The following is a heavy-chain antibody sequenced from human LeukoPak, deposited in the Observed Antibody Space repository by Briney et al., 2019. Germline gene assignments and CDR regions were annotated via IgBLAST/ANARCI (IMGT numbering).Heavy chain of an antibody. CDR3: AKRLARGGVYYFDS. CDR2: IYPDGSDT. V-gene: IGHV5-51*01. J-gene: IGHJ4*02. CDR1: GYSFTSYW. Sequence: GESLKISFKGSGYSFTSYWIGWVRQMPGKGLEWMGIIYPDGSDTRYSPSFEGQVTISADKSISTAYLHWSSLRASDTAMYYCAKRLARGGVYYFDSWGQGTLVTVSS. D-gene: IGHD2-8*02.